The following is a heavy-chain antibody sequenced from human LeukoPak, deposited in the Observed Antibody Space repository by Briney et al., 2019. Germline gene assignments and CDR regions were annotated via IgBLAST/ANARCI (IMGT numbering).Heavy chain of an antibody. J-gene: IGHJ5*02. D-gene: IGHD6-19*01. CDR1: GYTFTCYY. Sequence: ASVKVSCKASGYTFTCYYMHWVRQAPGQGLEWMGCINPNSGGTNYAQKFQGRVTMTRDTSISTAYMELSRLRSDDTAVYYCARDLGASAAVAAFDPWGQGTLVTVSS. V-gene: IGHV1-2*02. CDR3: ARDLGASAAVAAFDP. CDR2: INPNSGGT.